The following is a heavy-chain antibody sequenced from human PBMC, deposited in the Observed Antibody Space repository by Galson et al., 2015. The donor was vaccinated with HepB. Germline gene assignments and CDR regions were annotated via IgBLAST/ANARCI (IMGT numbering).Heavy chain of an antibody. CDR3: ARATLTWFDP. CDR1: RFTFSDYD. D-gene: IGHD2/OR15-2a*01. CDR2: ISGSGRTSI. J-gene: IGHJ5*02. Sequence: SLRLSCAASRFTFSDYDTSWIRQAPGKGLEWVSYISGSGRTSIFYADSVKGRFTISRDNAKNSLYLQMTSLRAEDTAVYYCARATLTWFDPWGQGTLVTVSS. V-gene: IGHV3-11*01.